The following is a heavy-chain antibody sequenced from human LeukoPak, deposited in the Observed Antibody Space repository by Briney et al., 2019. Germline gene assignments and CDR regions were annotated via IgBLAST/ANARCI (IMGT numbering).Heavy chain of an antibody. CDR3: ATDKVPAAPSGDYGMDV. CDR1: GGSISSGDYY. V-gene: IGHV4-30-4*01. CDR2: IYYSGST. Sequence: PSETLSLTCTVSGGSISSGDYYWSWIRQPPGKGLEWIGYIYYSGSTYYNPSLKSRVTISVDTSKNQFSLKLSSVTAADTAVYYCATDKVPAAPSGDYGMDVWGQGTTVTVSS. J-gene: IGHJ6*02. D-gene: IGHD2-2*01.